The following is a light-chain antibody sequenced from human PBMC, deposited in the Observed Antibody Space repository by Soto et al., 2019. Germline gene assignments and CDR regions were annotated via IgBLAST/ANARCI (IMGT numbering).Light chain of an antibody. CDR1: QSVSSN. Sequence: EIVMTQSPATLSVSPGERATLSCRASQSVSSNLAWYQQKFGQAPRLLIYGASSRATGIPDRFSGSGSGTDFTLTISRLEPEDFAVYYCQQYGSSPGAFGPGTKVDIK. V-gene: IGKV3-20*01. J-gene: IGKJ3*01. CDR2: GAS. CDR3: QQYGSSPGA.